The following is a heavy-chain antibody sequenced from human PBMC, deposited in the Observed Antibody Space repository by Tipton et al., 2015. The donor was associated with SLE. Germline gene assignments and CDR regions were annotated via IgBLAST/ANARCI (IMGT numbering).Heavy chain of an antibody. J-gene: IGHJ3*02. CDR1: GFTFRNYY. D-gene: IGHD2-15*01. V-gene: IGHV3-11*01. CDR3: AYCSGGSCYSNAFDI. Sequence: SLRLSCAASGFTFRNYYMSWIRQAPGKGLEWISYIDSSGHTIFYANSVKGRFTISRDNSKNTLYLQMNSLRGEDTAVYYCAYCSGGSCYSNAFDIRGQGTMVTVSS. CDR2: IDSSGHTI.